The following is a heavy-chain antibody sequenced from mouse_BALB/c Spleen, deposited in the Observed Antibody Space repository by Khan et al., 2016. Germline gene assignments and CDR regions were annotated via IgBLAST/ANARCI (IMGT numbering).Heavy chain of an antibody. Sequence: EVQLLESGGGPVLPGGCLKLSCAASGFDCSRYWVSWVRQAVGKGLEWIGEINADSSTRHYTPSLKDKFIISRDNAKNTLYLQMSKVRSEDTALYYSASTFCYCDVWGRSTTVTLSS. CDR3: ASTFCYCDV. J-gene: IGHJ1*01. CDR1: GFDCSRYW. V-gene: IGHV4-1*02. CDR2: INADSSTR.